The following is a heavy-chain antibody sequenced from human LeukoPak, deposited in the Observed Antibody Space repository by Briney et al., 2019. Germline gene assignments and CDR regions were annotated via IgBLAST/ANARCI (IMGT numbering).Heavy chain of an antibody. J-gene: IGHJ4*02. D-gene: IGHD6-6*01. CDR2: IDPNTGGT. Sequence: ASVKVSCKASGYTFTGYYMHWLRQAPGQGLEWMGRIDPNTGGTNSAQEFQGRVTMTRDTSISTVYMELSRLRSDDTAVYYCARDLFGGASSSDYWGQGTLVTVSS. V-gene: IGHV1-2*06. CDR3: ARDLFGGASSSDY. CDR1: GYTFTGYY.